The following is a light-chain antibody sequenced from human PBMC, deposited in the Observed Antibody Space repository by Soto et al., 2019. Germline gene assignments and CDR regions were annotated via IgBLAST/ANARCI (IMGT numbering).Light chain of an antibody. Sequence: QPPSGNGSTAQAIPNPCTGTSRDVGGYNYVSWYQQHPGKAPKLMIYDVGSRPSGVSNRFSGSKSGNTASLTISGLQAEDEADYYCSSHTSSNTEVFGTGTKVT. CDR2: DVG. CDR1: SRDVGGYNY. CDR3: SSHTSSNTEV. J-gene: IGLJ1*01. V-gene: IGLV2-14*01.